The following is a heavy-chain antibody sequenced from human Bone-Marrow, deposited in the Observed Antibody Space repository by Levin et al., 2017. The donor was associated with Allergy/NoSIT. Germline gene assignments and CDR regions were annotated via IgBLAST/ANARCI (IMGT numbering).Heavy chain of an antibody. CDR2: ISYDGRNA. J-gene: IGHJ6*02. CDR1: GFTFVKYG. D-gene: IGHD2-2*01. Sequence: GGSLRLSCAASGFTFVKYGMHWVRQRPGKGLEWVALISYDGRNAYYAESVRGRFAISRDNPKDRVFLELNSLRADDTAVYFFAKDPCSSATCYGSYYYFDGFDVWGRGTTVTVSS. CDR3: AKDPCSSATCYGSYYYFDGFDV. V-gene: IGHV3-30*02.